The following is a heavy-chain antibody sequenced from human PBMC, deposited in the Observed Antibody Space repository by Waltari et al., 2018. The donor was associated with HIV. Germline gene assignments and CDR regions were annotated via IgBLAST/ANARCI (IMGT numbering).Heavy chain of an antibody. CDR1: GFTFRTYS. D-gene: IGHD6-6*01. CDR3: AREYSSSSGKGLDV. J-gene: IGHJ6*02. CDR2: ISSSSRTT. Sequence: EEQLVESGGGWVQPGGSLGLSGEASGFTFRTYSMNWVRQAPGKGLEWVSYISSSSRTTYYADSVKGRFTISRDNAKNSLYLQMNSLRADDTAVYYCAREYSSSSGKGLDVWGQGTTVTVSS. V-gene: IGHV3-48*04.